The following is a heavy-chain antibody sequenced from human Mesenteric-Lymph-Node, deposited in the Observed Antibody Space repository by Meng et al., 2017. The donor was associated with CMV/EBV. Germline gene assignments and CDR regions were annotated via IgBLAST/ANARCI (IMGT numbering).Heavy chain of an antibody. J-gene: IGHJ4*02. V-gene: IGHV1-2*02. CDR2: SNPNGGGT. CDR1: GYIFSGHY. CDR3: ARVIAVAGTAPFDY. D-gene: IGHD6-19*01. Sequence: ASVQVSCKASGYIFSGHYIHWLRLAPGQGLEWMGWSNPNGGGTNYAQKFQGRVTMTRDTAISTADMELNRLRSDDTAVYYCARVIAVAGTAPFDYWGQGTLVTVSS.